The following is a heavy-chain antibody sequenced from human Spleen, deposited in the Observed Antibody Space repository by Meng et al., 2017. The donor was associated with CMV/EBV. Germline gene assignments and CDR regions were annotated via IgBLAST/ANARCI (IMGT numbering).Heavy chain of an antibody. Sequence: TFSDYDMAWVGEAPGTGLEWVSRMSGSGGSTYYADSLKGRFTISRDSSENTLYLQMNSLRAEDTAVYYCAKEPDSGNYFFAVPNYFHYWGQGALVTVSS. CDR2: MSGSGGST. D-gene: IGHD1-26*01. J-gene: IGHJ4*02. V-gene: IGHV3-23*01. CDR3: AKEPDSGNYFFAVPNYFHY. CDR1: TFSDYD.